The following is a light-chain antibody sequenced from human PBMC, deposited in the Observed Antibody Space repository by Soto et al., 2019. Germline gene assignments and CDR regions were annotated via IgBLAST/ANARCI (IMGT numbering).Light chain of an antibody. CDR1: QGVSSK. V-gene: IGKV3D-15*01. J-gene: IGKJ1*01. CDR3: QQYNSCPWT. CDR2: DAS. Sequence: IVLTQSPATLSVSPGERVTLSCRTSQGVSSKLAWYQQKAGQAPRLLIYDASTRATGTPARFSGSGSGTEFTLTISSLQPDDLATYYCQQYNSCPWTFGLGTKVDMK.